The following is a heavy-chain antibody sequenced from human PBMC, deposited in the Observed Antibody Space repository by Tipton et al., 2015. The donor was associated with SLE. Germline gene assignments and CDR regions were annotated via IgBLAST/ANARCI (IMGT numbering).Heavy chain of an antibody. Sequence: TPNYAQKFQGRVTITTDESTSTAYMELSSLRSEDTAVYYCARGRGSYGSDAFDVWGQGTMVIVSS. V-gene: IGHV1-69*05. D-gene: IGHD1-26*01. CDR3: ARGRGSYGSDAFDV. J-gene: IGHJ3*01. CDR2: TP.